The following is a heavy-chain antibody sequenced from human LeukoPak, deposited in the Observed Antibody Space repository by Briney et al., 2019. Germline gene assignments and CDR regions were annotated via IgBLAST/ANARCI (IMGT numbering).Heavy chain of an antibody. CDR1: GGSISSYY. D-gene: IGHD3-3*01. CDR3: ARGYDTIFGVVITDDAFDI. J-gene: IGHJ3*02. V-gene: IGHV4-59*01. Sequence: SETLSLTYTVSGGSISSYYWSWIRQPPGKGLEWIGYIYYSGSTNYNPSLKSRVTISVDTSKNQFSLKLSSVTAADTAVYYCARGYDTIFGVVITDDAFDIWGQGTMVTVSS. CDR2: IYYSGST.